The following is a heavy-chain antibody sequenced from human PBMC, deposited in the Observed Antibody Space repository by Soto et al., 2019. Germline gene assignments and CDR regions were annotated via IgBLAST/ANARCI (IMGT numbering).Heavy chain of an antibody. Sequence: GKGLEWIGEINHSGSTNYNPSLKSRVTISVDTSKNQFSLKLSSVTAADTAVYYCARGESGYGDYVGDDYWGQGTLVTVSS. J-gene: IGHJ4*02. D-gene: IGHD4-17*01. CDR3: ARGESGYGDYVGDDY. V-gene: IGHV4-34*01. CDR2: INHSGST.